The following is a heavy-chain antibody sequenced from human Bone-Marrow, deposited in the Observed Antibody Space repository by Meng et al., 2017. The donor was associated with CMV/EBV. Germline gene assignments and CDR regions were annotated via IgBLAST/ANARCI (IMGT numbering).Heavy chain of an antibody. J-gene: IGHJ4*02. CDR2: IYHSGST. CDR1: GSIGGSTC. Sequence: GSIGGSTCWRWVRQPPGQGLEWIGEIYHSGSTNYNPSLKSRVTISVDKSKNQFSLKLSSVTAADTAVYYCARRYYDILTGSRLYFDYWGQGTLVTVSS. D-gene: IGHD3-9*01. CDR3: ARRYYDILTGSRLYFDY. V-gene: IGHV4-4*02.